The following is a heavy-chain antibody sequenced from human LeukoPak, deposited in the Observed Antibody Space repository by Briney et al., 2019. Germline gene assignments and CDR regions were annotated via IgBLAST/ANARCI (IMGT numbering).Heavy chain of an antibody. J-gene: IGHJ4*02. CDR2: ISGSGGHT. D-gene: IGHD2-8*02. V-gene: IGHV3-23*01. Sequence: GGSLRLSCTASGFTFSSYAMSWFRQAPGEGLEWVSAISGSGGHTYYADSVKGRFTMSRDNSKNTLSVEMNSLRAEDTAVYYCAKGEGCTGFTCSYYFDYWGQGTLVTVS. CDR3: AKGEGCTGFTCSYYFDY. CDR1: GFTFSSYA.